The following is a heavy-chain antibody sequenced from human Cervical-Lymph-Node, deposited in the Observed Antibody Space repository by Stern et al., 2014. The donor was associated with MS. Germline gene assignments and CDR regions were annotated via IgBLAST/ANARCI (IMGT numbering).Heavy chain of an antibody. D-gene: IGHD4-17*01. CDR3: ARGIVTNRPASTLHNLFDP. J-gene: IGHJ5*02. Sequence: QMQLVQYGAEVKKPGSSVNVSCKASGGKFSSSFAVSWVRQAPGQGLEWMGRIIPIIGLPNYAQKFQTRLTITADKSTSTVYMELTSLTSEDSALYYCARGIVTNRPASTLHNLFDPWGQGTLVTVSS. CDR1: GGKFSSSFA. V-gene: IGHV1-69*09. CDR2: IIPIIGLP.